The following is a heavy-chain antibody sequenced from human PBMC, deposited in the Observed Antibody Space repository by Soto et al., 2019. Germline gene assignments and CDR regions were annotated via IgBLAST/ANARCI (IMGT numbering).Heavy chain of an antibody. V-gene: IGHV1-18*01. Sequence: ASVKVSCKASGYTFTSYGISWVRQAPGQGLEWMGWISAYNGNTNYAQKLQGRVTMTTDTSTSTAYMELRSLRSDDTAVYYCARSLDYDILTGYYTYYYYYMDVWGKGTTVTVSS. CDR1: GYTFTSYG. J-gene: IGHJ6*03. CDR3: ARSLDYDILTGYYTYYYYYMDV. CDR2: ISAYNGNT. D-gene: IGHD3-9*01.